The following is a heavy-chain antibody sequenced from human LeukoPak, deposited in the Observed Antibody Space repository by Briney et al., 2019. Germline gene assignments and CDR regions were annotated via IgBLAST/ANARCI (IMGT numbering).Heavy chain of an antibody. J-gene: IGHJ4*02. CDR2: INPSGGST. Sequence: GASVKVSCKASGYTFTSYYMHWVRQAPGQGLEWMGIINPSGGSTSYAQKFQGRVTMTRDTSTSTVYMELSSLRSEDTAVYYCALLPKITMIVVVIREHDYWGQGTLVTVSS. V-gene: IGHV1-46*01. D-gene: IGHD3-22*01. CDR3: ALLPKITMIVVVIREHDY. CDR1: GYTFTSYY.